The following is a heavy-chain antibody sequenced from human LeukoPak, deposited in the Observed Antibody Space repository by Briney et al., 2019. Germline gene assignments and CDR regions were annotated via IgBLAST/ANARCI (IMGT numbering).Heavy chain of an antibody. CDR3: TREPLRTEHIDY. CDR1: GYTFTSFD. D-gene: IGHD1-14*01. Sequence: GASVKVSCKASGYTFTSFDINWVRQATGQGLEWMGWMNPNSGNTGYAQKFQGRVTMTRDTSTRTAYMELSSLTSEDSAVYYCTREPLRTEHIDYWGQGTPVTVSS. V-gene: IGHV1-8*01. J-gene: IGHJ4*02. CDR2: MNPNSGNT.